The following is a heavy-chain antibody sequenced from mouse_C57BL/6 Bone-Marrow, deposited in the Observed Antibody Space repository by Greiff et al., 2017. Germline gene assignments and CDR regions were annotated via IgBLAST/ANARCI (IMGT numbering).Heavy chain of an antibody. CDR2: IDPSDSET. J-gene: IGHJ3*01. Sequence: QVQLQQPGAELVRPGSSVKLSCKASGYTFPSYWIHWVKQRPIQGLEWIGNIDPSDSETHYNQKFKDKATLTVAKSSSTSDMQLSSLTSEDSAVYYCARRGDGYYAWFAYWCQGTLVTVSA. CDR3: ARRGDGYYAWFAY. D-gene: IGHD2-3*01. CDR1: GYTFPSYW. V-gene: IGHV1-52*01.